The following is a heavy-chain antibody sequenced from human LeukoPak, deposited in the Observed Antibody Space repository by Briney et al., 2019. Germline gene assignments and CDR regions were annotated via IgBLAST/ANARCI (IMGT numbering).Heavy chain of an antibody. J-gene: IGHJ4*02. V-gene: IGHV3-23*01. CDR1: GFTFSSYA. CDR3: AKDGLAYCGGDCYY. CDR2: ISGSGGST. D-gene: IGHD2-21*01. Sequence: GGSLRLSCVVSGFTFSSYAMTWVRQAPGKGLEWVSAISGSGGSTYYADSVKGRFTISRDNSKNTLYLQMNSLRAEDTAVYYCAKDGLAYCGGDCYYWGQGTLVTVSS.